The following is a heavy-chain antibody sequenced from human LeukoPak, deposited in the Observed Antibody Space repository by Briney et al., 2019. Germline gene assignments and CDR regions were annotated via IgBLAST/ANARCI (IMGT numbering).Heavy chain of an antibody. CDR2: INPNSGGT. CDR1: GYTFTGYY. J-gene: IGHJ4*02. CDR3: ARDLRLAYSTADY. V-gene: IGHV1-2*02. Sequence: ASVKVSCKASGYTFTGYYMHWVRQAPGQGLEWMGWINPNSGGTNYAQKFQGRVTMTRDTSISTAYMELSRLRSDDTDVYYCARDLRLAYSTADYWGQGTLVTVSS. D-gene: IGHD2-21*01.